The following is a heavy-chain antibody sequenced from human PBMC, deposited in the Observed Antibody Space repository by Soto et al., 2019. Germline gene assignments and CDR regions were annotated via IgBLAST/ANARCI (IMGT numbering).Heavy chain of an antibody. CDR1: GFTFSSYA. CDR2: ISYDGSNK. CDR3: AREETYYYDSSGPSRAFDI. V-gene: IGHV3-30-3*01. J-gene: IGHJ3*02. D-gene: IGHD3-22*01. Sequence: QVQLVESGGGVVQPGRSLRLSCAASGFTFSSYAMHWVRQAPGKGLEWVAVISYDGSNKYYADSVKGRFTISRDNSKNTLYLQMNSLRAEDTAVYYCAREETYYYDSSGPSRAFDIWGQGTMVTVSS.